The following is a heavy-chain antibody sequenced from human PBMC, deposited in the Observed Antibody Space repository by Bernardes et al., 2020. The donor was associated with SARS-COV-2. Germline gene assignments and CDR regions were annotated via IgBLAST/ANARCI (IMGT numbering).Heavy chain of an antibody. CDR2: INPNSGDT. CDR3: ARSSPTVPDYGKDV. J-gene: IGHJ6*02. CDR1: GYTFTAYY. V-gene: IGHV1-2*02. D-gene: IGHD4-17*01. Sequence: ASVKVSCKASGYTFTAYYMHWVRQAPGQGLEWMGWINPNSGDTNYAQKFLGRVTMTRDTSVSTAYMDVNRLTSDDTAIYYCARSSPTVPDYGKDVWGLGTTVTVSS.